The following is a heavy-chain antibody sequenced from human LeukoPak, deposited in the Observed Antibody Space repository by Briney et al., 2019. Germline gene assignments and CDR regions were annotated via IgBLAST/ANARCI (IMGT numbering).Heavy chain of an antibody. Sequence: GESLKISCKGSGYSFTSYWIGWVRQMPGKGLEWTGIIYPGDSDTRYSPSFQGQVTISADKSISTAYLQWSSLKASDTAMYYCARRTFGGVIVYYFDYWGQGTLATVSS. CDR1: GYSFTSYW. D-gene: IGHD3-16*02. J-gene: IGHJ4*02. CDR3: ARRTFGGVIVYYFDY. CDR2: IYPGDSDT. V-gene: IGHV5-51*01.